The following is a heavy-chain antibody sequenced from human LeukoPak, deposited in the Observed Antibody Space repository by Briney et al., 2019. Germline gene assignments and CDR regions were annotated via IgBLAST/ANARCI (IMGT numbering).Heavy chain of an antibody. CDR1: GGSISSSSYY. CDR3: ARHAAYYYDSSGPGGAYYFDY. Sequence: SETLSLTCTVSGGSISSSSYYWGWIRQPPGKGLGWIGSIYYSGSTYYNPSLKSRVTISVDTSKNQFSLKLSSVTAADTAVYYCARHAAYYYDSSGPGGAYYFDYWGQGTLVTVSS. CDR2: IYYSGST. J-gene: IGHJ4*02. D-gene: IGHD3-22*01. V-gene: IGHV4-39*01.